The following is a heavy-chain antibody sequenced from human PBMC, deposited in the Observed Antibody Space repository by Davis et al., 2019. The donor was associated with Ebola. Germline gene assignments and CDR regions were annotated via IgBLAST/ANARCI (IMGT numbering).Heavy chain of an antibody. V-gene: IGHV3-23*01. Sequence: GESLKISCAASGFTVSNAWMSWVRQAPGKGLEWVSAISSSGFSTYYADSVKGRFTISRDNSKNTLYLQMNSLRVEDTAVYYCAKAKTTVTTYGDYWGQGTLVTVSS. CDR3: AKAKTTVTTYGDY. J-gene: IGHJ4*02. CDR2: ISSSGFST. CDR1: GFTVSNAW. D-gene: IGHD4-17*01.